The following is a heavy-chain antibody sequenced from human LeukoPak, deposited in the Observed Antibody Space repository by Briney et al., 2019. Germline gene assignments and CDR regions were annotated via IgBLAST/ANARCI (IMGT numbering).Heavy chain of an antibody. J-gene: IGHJ4*02. CDR2: ISSSGSTI. D-gene: IGHD2-15*01. CDR1: GFTFSDYY. Sequence: GGSLRLSCAASGFTFSDYYMSWIRQAPGKGLEWVSYISSSGSTIYYADSVKGRFTISRDNAKNSLYLQMNSLRAEDTAVYYCARDRPIFCSGGSCYPYYFDYWGQGTLVTVSS. CDR3: ARDRPIFCSGGSCYPYYFDY. V-gene: IGHV3-11*01.